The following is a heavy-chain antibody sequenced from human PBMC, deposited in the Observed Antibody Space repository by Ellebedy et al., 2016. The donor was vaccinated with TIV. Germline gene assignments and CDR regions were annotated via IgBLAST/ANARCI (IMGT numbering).Heavy chain of an antibody. CDR1: GGSFSGYY. Sequence: SETLSLTXAVYGGSFSGYYWSWIRQPPGKGLEWIGEINHSGSTNYNPSLKSRVTISVDTSKTQFSLKLSSVTAADTAVYYCARVMTTVTTRGIDIWGQGTMVTVSS. CDR2: INHSGST. V-gene: IGHV4-34*01. D-gene: IGHD4-17*01. J-gene: IGHJ3*02. CDR3: ARVMTTVTTRGIDI.